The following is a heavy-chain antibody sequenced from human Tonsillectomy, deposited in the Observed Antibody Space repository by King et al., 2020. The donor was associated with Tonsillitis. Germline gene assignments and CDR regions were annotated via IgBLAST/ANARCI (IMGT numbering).Heavy chain of an antibody. CDR3: ARDQGDPVVVTATGYFDL. CDR2: INPSGTTT. D-gene: IGHD2-21*02. Sequence: VQLVESGAEVKKPGASVKVSCTASGYTFTNYYVHWVRQAPGQGLEWMGLINPSGTTTSYAQRFKGRVTMTRDTSTNTDYMHLNNLRSEDTAVYYCARDQGDPVVVTATGYFDLWGRGTLVIVSS. V-gene: IGHV1-46*03. J-gene: IGHJ2*01. CDR1: GYTFTNYY.